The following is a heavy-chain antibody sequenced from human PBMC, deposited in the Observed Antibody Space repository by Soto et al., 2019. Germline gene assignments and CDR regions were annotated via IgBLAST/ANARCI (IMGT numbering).Heavy chain of an antibody. V-gene: IGHV4-30-4*01. D-gene: IGHD3-3*01. CDR3: ASLIRRPGEEMFAVVLFD. CDR1: GDSISSNGYL. Sequence: QMQLQESGPGLVKPSQTLSLTCSVSGDSISSNGYLWTWIRQTPGTGLEWIGHISHSATTYSNPSLNSRVTMSVDTSKNQLSLKMRSVTAADTAVYYCASLIRRPGEEMFAVVLFDWGRGILVTVSS. CDR2: ISHSATT. J-gene: IGHJ4*02.